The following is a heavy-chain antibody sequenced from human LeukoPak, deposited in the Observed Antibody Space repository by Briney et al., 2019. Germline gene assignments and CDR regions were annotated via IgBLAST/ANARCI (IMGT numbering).Heavy chain of an antibody. CDR2: IYYSGST. D-gene: IGHD1-26*01. Sequence: PSETLSLTCAVYGGSISSYYWSWIRQPPGKGLEWIGSIYYSGSTNYNPSLKSRVTISVDTSKNHLSLKLRSVTAADTAVYYCAREFSGSYGPFDYWGQGTLVTVSS. CDR3: AREFSGSYGPFDY. V-gene: IGHV4-59*01. J-gene: IGHJ4*02. CDR1: GGSISSYY.